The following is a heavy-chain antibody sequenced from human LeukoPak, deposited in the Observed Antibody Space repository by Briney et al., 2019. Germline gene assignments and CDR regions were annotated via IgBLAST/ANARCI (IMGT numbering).Heavy chain of an antibody. CDR3: ARDPASSFDY. Sequence: PGRSLRLSCAASGFTLSSHGMHWVRQAPGKGLEWVAVLWYDGSKRYYADSVKGRFTISRDDSKNTLYLQMNSLRDEDTAIYYCARDPASSFDYWGQGTLVTVSS. CDR2: LWYDGSKR. J-gene: IGHJ4*02. CDR1: GFTLSSHG. D-gene: IGHD2-15*01. V-gene: IGHV3-33*01.